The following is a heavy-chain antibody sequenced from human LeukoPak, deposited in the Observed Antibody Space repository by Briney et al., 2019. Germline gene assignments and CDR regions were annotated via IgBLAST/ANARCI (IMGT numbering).Heavy chain of an antibody. CDR1: GFTFSSYA. CDR3: AKVDDYYDSSGYSRFGAFDI. D-gene: IGHD3-22*01. Sequence: GGSLRLSCAASGFTFSSYAMSWVRQAPGKGLEWVSAISGSGGSTYYADSVRGRFTISRDNSKNTLYLQMNSLRAEDTAVYYCAKVDDYYDSSGYSRFGAFDIWGQGTMVTVSS. V-gene: IGHV3-23*01. CDR2: ISGSGGST. J-gene: IGHJ3*02.